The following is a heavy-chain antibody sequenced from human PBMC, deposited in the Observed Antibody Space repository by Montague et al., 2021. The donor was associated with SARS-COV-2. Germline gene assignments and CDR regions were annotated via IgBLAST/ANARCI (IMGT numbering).Heavy chain of an antibody. Sequence: PALVKPTQTLTLTCTFSGFSLSTSGICVSWIRQPPGKALEWLALIDWDDDKFYSTSLKTRLTISKDTSKNQVVLTMTNVDPVDTATYYCARVRYFDTTFDYWGQGTLVTVSS. D-gene: IGHD3-9*01. V-gene: IGHV2-70*01. CDR2: IDWDDDK. J-gene: IGHJ4*02. CDR3: ARVRYFDTTFDY. CDR1: GFSLSTSGIC.